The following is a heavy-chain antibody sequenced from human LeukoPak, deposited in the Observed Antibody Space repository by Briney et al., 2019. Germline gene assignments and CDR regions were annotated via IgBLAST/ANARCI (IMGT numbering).Heavy chain of an antibody. J-gene: IGHJ3*01. Sequence: PSGTLSLTCGVSGDSISSSNWWTWVRQPPGKGLEWIGRISSSGSTNYNPSLKSRVTMSVDTSKNQFSLRLNSVTAADTAVYFCARDYREYGSKWYYAFDVWGQGTMVTVSS. CDR2: ISSSGST. CDR3: ARDYREYGSKWYYAFDV. CDR1: GDSISSSNW. V-gene: IGHV4-4*02. D-gene: IGHD6-13*01.